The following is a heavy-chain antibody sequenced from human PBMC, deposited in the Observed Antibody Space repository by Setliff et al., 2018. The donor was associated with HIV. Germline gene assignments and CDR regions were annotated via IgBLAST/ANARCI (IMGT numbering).Heavy chain of an antibody. CDR1: GFIFSNYG. Sequence: GGSLRLSCAASGFIFSNYGMTWVRQAPGRGLEWVSGIRDNGVSPYYADSVTGRFTISRDNTKNTLYLQMNSLRVEDTAIYYCTKGVQRLRPYYFDSWGQGILVTVSS. CDR2: IRDNGVSP. V-gene: IGHV3-23*01. CDR3: TKGVQRLRPYYFDS. J-gene: IGHJ4*02. D-gene: IGHD4-17*01.